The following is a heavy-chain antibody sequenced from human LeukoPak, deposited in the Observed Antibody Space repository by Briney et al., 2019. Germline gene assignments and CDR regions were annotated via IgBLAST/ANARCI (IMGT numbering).Heavy chain of an antibody. D-gene: IGHD1-1*01. J-gene: IGHJ4*02. CDR1: GFTVSSNY. CDR2: IYSGGNT. CDR3: ARDSRTGKGDYDY. V-gene: IGHV3-53*01. Sequence: GGSLRLSCAASGFTVSSNYMSWVRQAPGKGLEWVSIIYSGGNTFYADSVKGRFTISRDNSKNTLYLQMSSLRTEDTAVYYCARDSRTGKGDYDYWGQGTLVTVSS.